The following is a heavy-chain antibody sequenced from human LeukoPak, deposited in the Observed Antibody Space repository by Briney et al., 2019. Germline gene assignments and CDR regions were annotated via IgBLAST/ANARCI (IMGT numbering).Heavy chain of an antibody. CDR2: INPNSGGT. CDR1: GYTFTGYY. CDR3: ARDLGYSYGYFLDY. Sequence: ASVKVSCKASGYTFTGYYMHWVRQAPAQGLELMGWINPNSGGTNYAQKFQGRVTMTRDTSISTAYMELSRLRSDDTAVYYCARDLGYSYGYFLDYWGQGTLVTVSS. J-gene: IGHJ4*02. D-gene: IGHD5-18*01. V-gene: IGHV1-2*02.